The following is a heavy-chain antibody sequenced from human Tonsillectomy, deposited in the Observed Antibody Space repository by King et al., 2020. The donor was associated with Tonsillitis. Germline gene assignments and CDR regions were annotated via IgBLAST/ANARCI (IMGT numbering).Heavy chain of an antibody. CDR1: GFTFSSYG. D-gene: IGHD6-19*01. J-gene: IGHJ6*02. CDR3: AKDLGQCYYYYGMDV. CDR2: ISYDGSNK. Sequence: VQLVESGGGVVQPGRSLRLSCAASGFTFSSYGMHWVRQAPGKGLEWVAVISYDGSNKYYADSVKGRFTISRDNSKNTMYLQMNSLRAEDTAVYYCAKDLGQCYYYYGMDVWGQGTTVTVSS. V-gene: IGHV3-30*18.